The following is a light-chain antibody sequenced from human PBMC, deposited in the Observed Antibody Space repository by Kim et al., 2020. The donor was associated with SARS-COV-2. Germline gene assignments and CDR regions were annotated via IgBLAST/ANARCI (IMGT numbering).Light chain of an antibody. CDR1: SGSVSTSYY. CDR3: VLYMGSGISV. CDR2: STN. V-gene: IGLV8-61*01. J-gene: IGLJ3*02. Sequence: QTVVTQEPSFSVSPGGTVTLTCVLSSGSVSTSYYPSWYQQTPGQAPRTLIYSTNTRSSGVPDRFPGSILGNKAALTITGAQADDESDYYCVLYMGSGISVFGGGTQLTVL.